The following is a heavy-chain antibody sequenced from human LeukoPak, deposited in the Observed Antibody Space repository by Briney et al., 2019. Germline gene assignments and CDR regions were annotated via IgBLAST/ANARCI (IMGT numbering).Heavy chain of an antibody. CDR2: IYYSGST. D-gene: IGHD3-10*01. CDR1: GGSISSGDYY. J-gene: IGHJ6*02. CDR3: AREPYYYGSGPYGMDV. V-gene: IGHV4-30-4*01. Sequence: PSQTLSLTCTVSGGSISSGDYYWSWIRQPPGKGLEWIGYIYYSGSTYYNPSLKSRVTISVDTSKNQFSLKLSSVTAADTAVYYCAREPYYYGSGPYGMDVWGQGTTVTVSS.